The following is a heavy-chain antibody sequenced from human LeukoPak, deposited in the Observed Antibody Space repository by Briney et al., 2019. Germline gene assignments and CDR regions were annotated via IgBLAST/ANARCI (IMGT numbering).Heavy chain of an antibody. CDR1: GFTLSLYY. J-gene: IGHJ3*02. V-gene: IGHV3-53*01. CDR3: ARGWVVATGGFDM. Sequence: GGSLRLSCAASGFTLSLYYMTWVRQAPGKGLEWVSVIYSGGPTYYADSVKGRFTISRDNSKNTVYPQMNSLRGEDTAVYFCARGWVVATGGFDMWGQGTMVTVSS. CDR2: IYSGGPT. D-gene: IGHD2-8*02.